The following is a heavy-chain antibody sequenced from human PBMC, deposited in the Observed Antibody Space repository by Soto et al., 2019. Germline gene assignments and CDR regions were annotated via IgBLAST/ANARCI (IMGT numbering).Heavy chain of an antibody. D-gene: IGHD6-19*01. CDR1: GFICENFG. J-gene: IGHJ4*02. CDR2: ISGSGFKK. Sequence: WGSLILSCAASGFICENFGMSWVRQAPGKGLEWISSISGSGFKKYYADSVKGRFTISRDNARNSVFLQMNSLGADETAVYYCAPKAGNVLEYWGQGALVTVSS. CDR3: APKAGNVLEY. V-gene: IGHV3-21*04.